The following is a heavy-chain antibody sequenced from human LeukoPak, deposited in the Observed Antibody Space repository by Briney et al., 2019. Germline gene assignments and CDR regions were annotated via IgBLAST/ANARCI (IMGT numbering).Heavy chain of an antibody. CDR1: GFSFTSYW. CDR2: INDDGSAT. D-gene: IGHD2-21*01. Sequence: GGSLRLSCAASGFSFTSYWMHWVRQAPGRALVWVSRINDDGSATTYADSVKGRFTISRDNAKNTLYLQMNSLRVEDTAVYYCARGPPAYSGYLGYWGQGTLVTVSS. J-gene: IGHJ4*02. CDR3: ARGPPAYSGYLGY. V-gene: IGHV3-74*01.